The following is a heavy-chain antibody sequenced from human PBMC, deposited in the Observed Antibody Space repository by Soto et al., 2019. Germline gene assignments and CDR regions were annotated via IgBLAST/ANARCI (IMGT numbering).Heavy chain of an antibody. D-gene: IGHD4-17*01. J-gene: IGHJ3*02. V-gene: IGHV1-69*14. Sequence: QVQLVQSGAEVKKPGSSVKVSCKASGGTFSTSSINWRRQAPGQRPEWMGNILPIFRTADYAQKLQDRITITADKTTDTAYMELSSIVYDDTAVYYGGRGHEYGGNSDAFDIWGQGTVVTVSS. CDR2: ILPIFRTA. CDR1: GGTFSTSS. CDR3: GRGHEYGGNSDAFDI.